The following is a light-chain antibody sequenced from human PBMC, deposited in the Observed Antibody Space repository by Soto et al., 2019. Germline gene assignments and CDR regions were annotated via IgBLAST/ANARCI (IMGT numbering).Light chain of an antibody. CDR2: DVN. Sequence: QSALTQPRSVSGSPGQSVTISCTGTSSDFGVYNYVSWYQQHPGKAPKVMIYDVNKRPSGVPDRFSGSKSGNTASLTISGLQAEDEADYYCCSYAGSFSWVFGGGTKLTVL. CDR3: CSYAGSFSWV. J-gene: IGLJ3*02. CDR1: SSDFGVYNY. V-gene: IGLV2-11*01.